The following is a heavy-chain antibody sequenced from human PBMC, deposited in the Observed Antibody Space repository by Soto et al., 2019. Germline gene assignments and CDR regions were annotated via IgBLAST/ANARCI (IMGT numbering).Heavy chain of an antibody. J-gene: IGHJ4*02. CDR2: IIPILGIA. D-gene: IGHD3-10*01. V-gene: IGHV1-69*02. CDR1: GGTFSSYT. CDR3: AGAPLYGSGPQQPKYYFDY. Sequence: QVQLVQSGAEVKKPGSSVKVSCKASGGTFSSYTISWVRQAPGQGLEWMGRIIPILGIANYAQKFQGRVTSTADKSTSTAYMEMSSLGSEDTAVYYGAGAPLYGSGPQQPKYYFDYWGQGTLVTVSS.